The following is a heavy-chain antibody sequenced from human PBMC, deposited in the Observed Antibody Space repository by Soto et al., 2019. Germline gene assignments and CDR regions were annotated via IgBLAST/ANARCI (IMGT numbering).Heavy chain of an antibody. Sequence: QITLKESGPTLVKPTQPLTLTCTFSGFSLSTSGVGVGWIRQPPGKALEWLALIYWDDDKRYSPSLKSRLTITKDTSKNQVVLTMTNMDPVDTATYYCAHKPPGAVAATLDYWGQGTLVTVSS. V-gene: IGHV2-5*02. CDR2: IYWDDDK. J-gene: IGHJ4*02. CDR3: AHKPPGAVAATLDY. CDR1: GFSLSTSGVG. D-gene: IGHD6-19*01.